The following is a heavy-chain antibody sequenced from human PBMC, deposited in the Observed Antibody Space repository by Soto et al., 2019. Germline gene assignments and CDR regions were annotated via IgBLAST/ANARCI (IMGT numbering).Heavy chain of an antibody. D-gene: IGHD3-10*01. V-gene: IGHV1-18*01. CDR2: ISAYNGNT. CDR3: ARESGVDGSGEGPARFDP. CDR1: GYTFTSYG. Sequence: QVQLVQSGAEVKKPGASVKVSCKASGYTFTSYGISWVRQAPGQGLEWMGWISAYNGNTNYAQKLQGRVTMTTDTSTSTAYIELRSLRSDDTAVYYCARESGVDGSGEGPARFDPWGQGTLVTVSS. J-gene: IGHJ5*02.